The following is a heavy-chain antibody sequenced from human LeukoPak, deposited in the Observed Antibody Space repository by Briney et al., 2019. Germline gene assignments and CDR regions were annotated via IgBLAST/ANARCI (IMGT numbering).Heavy chain of an antibody. Sequence: SETLSLTCAVYGGSFSGYYWSWIRQPPGKGREWRGEINHSGSTNYNPSLKSRVTISVDTSKNQFSLKLTSVTAADTAVYYCRIIVATVRYGMDVWGQGTTVTVSS. V-gene: IGHV4-34*01. CDR3: RIIVATVRYGMDV. CDR1: GGSFSGYY. D-gene: IGHD5-12*01. J-gene: IGHJ6*02. CDR2: INHSGST.